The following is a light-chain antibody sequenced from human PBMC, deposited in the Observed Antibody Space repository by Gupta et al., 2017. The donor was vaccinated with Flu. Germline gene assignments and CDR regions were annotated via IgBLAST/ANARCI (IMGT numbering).Light chain of an antibody. CDR1: QSVKNNY. J-gene: IGKJ2*01. Sequence: EIVLPQSPGTLSLSPGERATLSCRASQSVKNNYLAWYQQKPGQAPRPLIYGASTRATGIPGRFSGSGSGTDFTLTISRLEPEDFAVYYCQQYGGSPYAFGRGTKLEIK. CDR3: QQYGGSPYA. V-gene: IGKV3-20*01. CDR2: GAS.